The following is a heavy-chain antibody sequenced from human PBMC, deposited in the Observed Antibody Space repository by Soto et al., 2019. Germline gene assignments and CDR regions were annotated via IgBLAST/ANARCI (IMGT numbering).Heavy chain of an antibody. D-gene: IGHD6-13*01. CDR1: GFTFSSYA. CDR3: AKDIAAAGYYFDY. J-gene: IGHJ4*02. Sequence: EVQLLESGGGLVQPGGSLRLSCAASGFTFSSYAMSWLRQAPGKGLEWVSAISGSGGSTYYADSVKGRFTISRDNSKNTLYLQMNSLRAEDTAVYYCAKDIAAAGYYFDYWGQGTLVTVSS. CDR2: ISGSGGST. V-gene: IGHV3-23*01.